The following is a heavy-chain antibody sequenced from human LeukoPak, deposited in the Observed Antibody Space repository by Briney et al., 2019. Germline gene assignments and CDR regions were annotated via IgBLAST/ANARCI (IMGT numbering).Heavy chain of an antibody. CDR2: ISSSSTI. Sequence: GGSLRLSCAASGFTFSSYSMNWVRQAPGKGLEWVSYISSSSTIYYADSVKGRFTISRDNAKKSLYLQMNSLRDEDTAMYYCAGDLAVSDYWGQGTLVTVSS. CDR3: AGDLAVSDY. CDR1: GFTFSSYS. V-gene: IGHV3-48*02. J-gene: IGHJ4*02.